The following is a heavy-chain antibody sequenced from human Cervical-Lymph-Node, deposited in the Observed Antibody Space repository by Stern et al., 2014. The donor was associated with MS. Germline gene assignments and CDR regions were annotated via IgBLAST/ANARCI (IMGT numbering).Heavy chain of an antibody. Sequence: QLVQSGAEVKKPGASVKVSCKASGYTFTNYAISWVRQAPGQGLEWMGWISGYNGNTNYAQKFQGRVTMTTDTSTNTAYMELRSLRSDDTGLYYCARDSSGFQFWGQGNLVTVSS. V-gene: IGHV1-18*01. CDR2: ISGYNGNT. D-gene: IGHD6-19*01. CDR1: GYTFTNYA. J-gene: IGHJ1*01. CDR3: ARDSSGFQF.